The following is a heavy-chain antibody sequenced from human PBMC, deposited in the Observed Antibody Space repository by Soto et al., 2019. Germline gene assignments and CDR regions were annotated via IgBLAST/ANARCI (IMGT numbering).Heavy chain of an antibody. J-gene: IGHJ4*02. Sequence: PSETLSLTCTVSGGSISSFYWSWIRQPAGKGLEWIGRIYSGGSNNYNPSLKSRVTMSVDTSKNQFSLRLSSVTAADTAMYYCARGSSRWDYWGQGTLVTVSS. CDR3: ARGSSRWDY. V-gene: IGHV4-4*07. CDR2: IYSGGSN. CDR1: GGSISSFY. D-gene: IGHD6-13*01.